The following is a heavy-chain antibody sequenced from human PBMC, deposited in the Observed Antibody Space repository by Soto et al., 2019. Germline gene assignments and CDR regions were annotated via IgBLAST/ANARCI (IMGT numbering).Heavy chain of an antibody. CDR1: GYTFTSYG. CDR3: ARGVSGHYYASSGYYYPYNWFDP. CDR2: ISAYNGNT. V-gene: IGHV1-18*04. D-gene: IGHD3-22*01. J-gene: IGHJ5*02. Sequence: ASVKFSCKASGYTFTSYGISWVRQDPGQGLEWMGWISAYNGNTNYAQKLQGRVTMTTDTSTSTAYMELRSLRSDDTAVYYCARGVSGHYYASSGYYYPYNWFDPWGQGTLVTVSS.